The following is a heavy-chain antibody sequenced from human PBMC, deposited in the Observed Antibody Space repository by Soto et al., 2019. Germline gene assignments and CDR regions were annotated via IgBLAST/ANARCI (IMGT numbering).Heavy chain of an antibody. D-gene: IGHD2-2*01. CDR2: ISYDGTIT. CDR1: GFTISNYG. J-gene: IGHJ6*02. V-gene: IGHV3-30-3*01. Sequence: SLRLSCAASGFTISNYGMHWVRQAPGNGLEWVAVISYDGTITYYADSVKGRFTISRDNSKNTLYLQMNSLRTEDTAVYYCATTRVGPCSSSICFSGIFDGMDVWGQGTTVTVSS. CDR3: ATTRVGPCSSSICFSGIFDGMDV.